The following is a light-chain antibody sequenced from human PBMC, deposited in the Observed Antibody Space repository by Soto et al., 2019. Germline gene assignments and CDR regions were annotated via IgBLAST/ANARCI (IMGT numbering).Light chain of an antibody. CDR2: DVS. J-gene: IGLJ1*01. V-gene: IGLV2-14*03. CDR3: SSHTTTSTVYV. CDR1: SSDVGGYNF. Sequence: QSALTQPASVSGSPGQSITISCTGTSSDVGGYNFVSWYQQHPGKAPKRMIYDVSNRPSGVSNRFSGYKSGNTASLTISGLQAEDEAEYYCSSHTTTSTVYVFGTGTKVTVL.